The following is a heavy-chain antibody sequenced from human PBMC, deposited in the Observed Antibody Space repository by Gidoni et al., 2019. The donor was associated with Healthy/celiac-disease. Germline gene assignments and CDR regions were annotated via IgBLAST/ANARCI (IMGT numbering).Heavy chain of an antibody. CDR2: IYTSGST. J-gene: IGHJ6*02. V-gene: IGHV4-61*02. CDR1: GGSISSGSYY. CDR3: ARVGLGTTVTTGYYGMDV. D-gene: IGHD4-17*01. Sequence: QVQLQESGPGLVKPSQTLSLTCTVSGGSISSGSYYWSWIRQPAGKGLEWIGRIYTSGSTNYNPSLKSRVTISVDTSKNQFSLKLSSVTAADTAVYYCARVGLGTTVTTGYYGMDVWGQGTTVTASS.